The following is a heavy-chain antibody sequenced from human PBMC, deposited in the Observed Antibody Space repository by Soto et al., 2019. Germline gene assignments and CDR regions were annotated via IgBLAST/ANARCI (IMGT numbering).Heavy chain of an antibody. CDR1: GGSISSSSYY. V-gene: IGHV4-39*01. D-gene: IGHD6-19*01. CDR2: IYYSGST. Sequence: SETLSLTCTVSGGSISSSSYYWGWIRQPPGKGLEWIGSIYYSGSTYYNPSLKSRVTISVDTAKNQCSLKLGSVTAADTAVYYCASQLPPNSSGWYLALYYYYYCMDVWGQGTTVT. J-gene: IGHJ6*02. CDR3: ASQLPPNSSGWYLALYYYYYCMDV.